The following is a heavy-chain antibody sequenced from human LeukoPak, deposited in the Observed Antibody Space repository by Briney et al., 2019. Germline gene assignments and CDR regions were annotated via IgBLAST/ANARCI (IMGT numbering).Heavy chain of an antibody. D-gene: IGHD2-8*01. CDR2: INPSGGST. CDR3: ARASFPPWGTNGVSDWFDP. Sequence: ASVKVSCKASGYTFTSYYMHWVRQAPGQGLEWMGIINPSGGSTSYAQKFQGRVTMTRDMSTSTVYMELSSLRSEDTAVYHCARASFPPWGTNGVSDWFDPWGQGTLVTVSS. J-gene: IGHJ5*02. CDR1: GYTFTSYY. V-gene: IGHV1-46*01.